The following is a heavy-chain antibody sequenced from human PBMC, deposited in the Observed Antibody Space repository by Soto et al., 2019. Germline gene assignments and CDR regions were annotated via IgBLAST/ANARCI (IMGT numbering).Heavy chain of an antibody. V-gene: IGHV3-30*18. CDR3: AKDYDSSGYYDY. Sequence: QVQLVESGGGVVQPGRSLRLSCAASGFTFSSYGMHWVRQAPGKGLEWGAVISYDGSNKYYADSVKGRFTISRDNSKNTLYLQMNSLRAEDTAVYYCAKDYDSSGYYDYWGQGTLVTVSS. D-gene: IGHD3-22*01. J-gene: IGHJ4*02. CDR2: ISYDGSNK. CDR1: GFTFSSYG.